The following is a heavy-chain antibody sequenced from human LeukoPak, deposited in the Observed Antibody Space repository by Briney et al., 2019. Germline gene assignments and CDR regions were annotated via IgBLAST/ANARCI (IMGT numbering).Heavy chain of an antibody. CDR3: VRGQRGRAAAGLDL. CDR2: ISDDTNQK. V-gene: IGHV3-30*03. Sequence: PGGSLRLSCATSGFMFKVHYMHWVRQAPGKGLEWVADISDDTNQKHHADIVQDRFAISRDNTKNILFLHMNNLRVEDTAAYYCVRGQRGRAAAGLDLWGQGVLVTVSS. D-gene: IGHD6-13*01. CDR1: GFMFKVHY. J-gene: IGHJ5*02.